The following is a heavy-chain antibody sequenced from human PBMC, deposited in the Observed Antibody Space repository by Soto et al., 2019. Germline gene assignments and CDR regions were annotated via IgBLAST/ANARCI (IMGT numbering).Heavy chain of an antibody. V-gene: IGHV1-69*12. D-gene: IGHD5-12*01. CDR2: IIPIFGTA. Sequence: QVQLVQSGAEVKKPGSSVKVSCKASGGTFSSYAISWVRQAHGQGLEWMGGIIPIFGTANYAQKFQGRVTITADESTSTAYMELSSLRSEDTAVYYCARTEMATMMAGAFDSWGQGTMVTVSS. CDR1: GGTFSSYA. CDR3: ARTEMATMMAGAFDS. J-gene: IGHJ3*02.